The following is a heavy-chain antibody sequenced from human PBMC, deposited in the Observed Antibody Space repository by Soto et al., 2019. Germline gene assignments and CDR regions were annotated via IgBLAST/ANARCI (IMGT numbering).Heavy chain of an antibody. CDR2: FYSGGTT. CDR1: GFSVSSSY. Sequence: GGSLRLSCVVSGFSVSSSYMSWVRQAPEKGLEWVSVFYSGGTTYYADSVKGRFTISRDNSKNTLYLQMNSLRAEDTAVYYCARDLPSGSQAGSLSDLKYWGQGTLVTVSS. V-gene: IGHV3-53*01. CDR3: ARDLPSGSQAGSLSDLKY. D-gene: IGHD1-26*01. J-gene: IGHJ4*02.